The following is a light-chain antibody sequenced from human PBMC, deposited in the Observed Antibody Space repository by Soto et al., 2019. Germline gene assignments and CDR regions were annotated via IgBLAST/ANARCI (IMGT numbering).Light chain of an antibody. Sequence: QSALTQPRSVSGSPGQSVTISCTGTSSDVGAYNYVSWYQQHPDRAPKFMIYDVNNRPSGVPDRFSGSKSGNTASLTISGLQAEDEGVYYCCSYAGGLTWVFGGGTKVTVL. V-gene: IGLV2-11*01. J-gene: IGLJ3*02. CDR3: CSYAGGLTWV. CDR1: SSDVGAYNY. CDR2: DVN.